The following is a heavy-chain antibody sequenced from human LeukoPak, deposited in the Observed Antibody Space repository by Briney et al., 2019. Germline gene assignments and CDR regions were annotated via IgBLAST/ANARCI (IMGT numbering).Heavy chain of an antibody. CDR1: GFTFSSYW. CDR2: INIDGSRT. V-gene: IGHV3-74*01. CDR3: ARDSSDVSY. D-gene: IGHD6-25*01. Sequence: GGSLRLSCAVSGFTFSSYWMHWVRHAPGKGLVWVSRINIDGSRTSYADSVKGRFTVSRDNAKSTLYLQMNSLRAEDTAVYYCARDSSDVSYWGQGTLVTVSS. J-gene: IGHJ4*02.